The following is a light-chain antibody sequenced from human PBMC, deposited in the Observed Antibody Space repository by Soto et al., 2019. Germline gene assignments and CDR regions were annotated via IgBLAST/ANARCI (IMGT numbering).Light chain of an antibody. Sequence: DIQMTQSPSTMSASVGDRVTITCRASQSISSWLAWYQQKPGKAPKLLIYTASSLESGVPSRFSGSGSGTAFTLTISDLQPDDFSSYYCQEYNSHSRYTFGQGTKLEIK. CDR2: TAS. CDR3: QEYNSHSRYT. V-gene: IGKV1-5*03. J-gene: IGKJ2*01. CDR1: QSISSW.